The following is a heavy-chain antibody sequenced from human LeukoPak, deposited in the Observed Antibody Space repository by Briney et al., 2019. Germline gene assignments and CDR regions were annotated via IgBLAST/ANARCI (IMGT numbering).Heavy chain of an antibody. Sequence: NPSGSSSYAQKFQGRATLTRATSTNTVYMELSGLRSEDTAVYYCVREPYGDYDYYYGMDVWGQGTTVTVSS. CDR2: NPSGSS. J-gene: IGHJ6*02. D-gene: IGHD4-17*01. CDR3: VREPYGDYDYYYGMDV. V-gene: IGHV1-46*01.